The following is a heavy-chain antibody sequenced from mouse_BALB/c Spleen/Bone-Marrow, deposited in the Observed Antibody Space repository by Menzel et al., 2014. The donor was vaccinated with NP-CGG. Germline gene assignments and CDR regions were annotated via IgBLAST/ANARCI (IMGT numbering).Heavy chain of an antibody. CDR1: GYIFTSYW. Sequence: QVQLKESGAELVRPGASVKLSCKASGYIFTSYWINWVKQRPGQGLEWIGNIYPSDSYTNYNQKFKDKATLTVDKSSSTAYMQHSSPTSEDSAVYYCTRWNLLYSMDYWGQGTSVSVSS. J-gene: IGHJ4*01. V-gene: IGHV1-69*02. CDR2: IYPSDSYT. CDR3: TRWNLLYSMDY.